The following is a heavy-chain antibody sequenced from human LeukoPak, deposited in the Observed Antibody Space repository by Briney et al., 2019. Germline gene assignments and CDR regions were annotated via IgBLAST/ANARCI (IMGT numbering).Heavy chain of an antibody. CDR2: SSVYNGNT. V-gene: IGHV1-18*01. CDR1: GYTFTSYG. D-gene: IGHD1-1*01. CDR3: AKGRRVDADDHFDY. J-gene: IGHJ4*02. Sequence: ASVKVSCKASGYTFTSYGIHWLRQAPGQGLEWMGWSSVYNGNTNYAQKFQSRVTMTTDTTTSTAYMELRTLMSDDTAVYYCAKGRRVDADDHFDYWGQGTLVTVSS.